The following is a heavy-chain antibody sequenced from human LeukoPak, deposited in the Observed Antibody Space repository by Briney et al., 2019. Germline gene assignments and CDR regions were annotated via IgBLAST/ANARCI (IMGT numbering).Heavy chain of an antibody. CDR2: MYHSGST. Sequence: SETLSLTCAASGGSISSSNWWSWVRQPPGKGLEWIGEMYHSGSTNYNPSLKSRVTISVDKSKNQFSLNLSSVTAADTAVYYCAVSSGWYKIDYWGQGTLVTVSS. CDR3: AVSSGWYKIDY. V-gene: IGHV4-4*02. CDR1: GGSISSSNW. J-gene: IGHJ4*02. D-gene: IGHD6-19*01.